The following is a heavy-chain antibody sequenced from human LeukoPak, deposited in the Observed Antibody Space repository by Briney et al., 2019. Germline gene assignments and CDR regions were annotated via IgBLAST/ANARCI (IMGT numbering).Heavy chain of an antibody. CDR3: ARSPRYSRLNRG. D-gene: IGHD6-13*01. J-gene: IGHJ4*02. V-gene: IGHV3-21*01. CDR2: ISSSSSYI. Sequence: GGSLRLSCATSGFTFSTYSMNWVRQAPGKGLEWVSSISSSSSYIYYADSVKGRFTISRDNVKNSLYLQMNSLRAEDTAWYYCARSPRYSRLNRGWGQGTLVTVSS. CDR1: GFTFSTYS.